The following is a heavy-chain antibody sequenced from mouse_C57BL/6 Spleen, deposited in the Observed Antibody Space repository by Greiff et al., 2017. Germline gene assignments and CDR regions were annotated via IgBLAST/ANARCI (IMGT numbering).Heavy chain of an antibody. CDR1: GFTFSSYA. D-gene: IGHD2-3*01. Sequence: EVHLVESGGGLVKPGGSLKLSCAASGFTFSSYAMSWVRQTPEKRLEWVATISDGGSYTYYPDNVKGRFTISRDNAKNNLYLQMSHLKSEDTAMYYCARDRDYDGYPTRYFDVWGTGTTVTVSS. CDR3: ARDRDYDGYPTRYFDV. CDR2: ISDGGSYT. J-gene: IGHJ1*03. V-gene: IGHV5-4*01.